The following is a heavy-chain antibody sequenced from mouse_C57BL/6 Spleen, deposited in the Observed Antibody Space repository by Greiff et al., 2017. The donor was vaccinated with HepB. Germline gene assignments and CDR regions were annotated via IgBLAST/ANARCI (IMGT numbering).Heavy chain of an antibody. D-gene: IGHD2-4*01. CDR2: IAPEDGET. Sequence: EVQLQQSGAELVKPGASVKLSCTASGFNIKDYYMHWVKQRPEQGLEWLGRIAPEDGETKYAPKFQGKATITADTSSNTAYLQLRSLTSEDTAVYYCAHYDYDERGFDYWSQGTTLTVSS. V-gene: IGHV14-2*01. J-gene: IGHJ2*01. CDR1: GFNIKDYY. CDR3: AHYDYDERGFDY.